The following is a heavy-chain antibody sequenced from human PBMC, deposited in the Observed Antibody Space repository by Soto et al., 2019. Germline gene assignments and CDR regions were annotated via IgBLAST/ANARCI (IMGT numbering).Heavy chain of an antibody. CDR3: ARGGNNGYDIRGYDI. V-gene: IGHV4-59*11. CDR1: GGSINSHS. D-gene: IGHD5-12*01. J-gene: IGHJ3*02. Sequence: QVQLQESGPGLVKPSETLSLTCTVSGGSINSHSWSWIRQPPGKGLEWIGDIYHSGSTNNNPFLKSRVTIYVDRSKNQFSLKLTSLTAADTAVYYCARGGNNGYDIRGYDIWGQGTMLSVSS. CDR2: IYHSGST.